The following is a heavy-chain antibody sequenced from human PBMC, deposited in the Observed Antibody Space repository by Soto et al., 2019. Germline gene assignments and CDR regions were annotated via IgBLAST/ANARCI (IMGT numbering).Heavy chain of an antibody. CDR2: IYYSGST. V-gene: IGHV4-31*03. Sequence: PSGTPPLTCTVSGGSISSGGYYWSWIRQHPGKGLEWIGYIYYSGSTYYNPSLKSRVTISVDTSKNQFSLKLSSVTAADTAGYDGARDAERGGLAYRGQRSPVTVSS. J-gene: IGHJ4*02. CDR1: GGSISSGGYY. D-gene: IGHD1-1*01. CDR3: ARDAERGGLAY.